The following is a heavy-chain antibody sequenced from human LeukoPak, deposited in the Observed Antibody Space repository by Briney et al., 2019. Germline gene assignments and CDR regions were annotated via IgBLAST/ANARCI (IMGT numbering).Heavy chain of an antibody. V-gene: IGHV3-43*02. CDR3: AKSPRSGGGY. CDR2: ISGDGGST. D-gene: IGHD6-19*01. Sequence: GGSLRLSCAASGFTFDDYAMHWVRQAPGKGLEWVSLISGDGGSTFYVDSVKGRFTISRDNSKNSLSLQMNSLRTEDTALYYCAKSPRSGGGYWGQGTLVTVSS. CDR1: GFTFDDYA. J-gene: IGHJ4*02.